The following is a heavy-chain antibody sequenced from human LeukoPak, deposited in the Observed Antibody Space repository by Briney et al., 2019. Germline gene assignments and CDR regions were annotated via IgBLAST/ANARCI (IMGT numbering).Heavy chain of an antibody. CDR3: ARSNYYDSSGYLYYYYYYMDV. V-gene: IGHV4-59*01. CDR1: GGSISSYY. Sequence: PSETLSLTCTVSGGSISSYYWSWIRQPPGKGLEWIGYIYYSGSTNYNPSLKSRVTISVDTSKNQFSLKLSSVTAADTAVYYCARSNYYDSSGYLYYYYYYMDVWGKGTTVTVSS. CDR2: IYYSGST. D-gene: IGHD3-22*01. J-gene: IGHJ6*03.